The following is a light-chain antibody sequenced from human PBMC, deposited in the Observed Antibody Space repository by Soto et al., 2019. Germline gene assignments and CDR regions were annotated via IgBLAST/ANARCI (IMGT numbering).Light chain of an antibody. CDR2: KAS. Sequence: DIQMAQSPSTLSASVGDRVTITCRPSQSISSWLAWYQQKPGKAPKLLIYKASSLESGVPSRFSGSGSGTEFTLTISSLQPDDFATYYCQQYSNLYTFGQGTKLEIK. CDR3: QQYSNLYT. V-gene: IGKV1-5*03. CDR1: QSISSW. J-gene: IGKJ2*01.